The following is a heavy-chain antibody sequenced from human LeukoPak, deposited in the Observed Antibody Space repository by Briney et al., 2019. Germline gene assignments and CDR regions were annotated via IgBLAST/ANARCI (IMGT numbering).Heavy chain of an antibody. CDR2: ISSSGSTI. V-gene: IGHV3-48*04. CDR1: GFTFSSYA. J-gene: IGHJ5*02. Sequence: GGSLRLSCAASGFTFSSYAMSWVRQAPGKGLEWVSYISSSGSTIYYADSVKGRFTISRDNAKNSLYLQMNSLRAEDTAVYYCAGEHYYDSSGYYRGSWFDPWGQGTLVTVSS. CDR3: AGEHYYDSSGYYRGSWFDP. D-gene: IGHD3-22*01.